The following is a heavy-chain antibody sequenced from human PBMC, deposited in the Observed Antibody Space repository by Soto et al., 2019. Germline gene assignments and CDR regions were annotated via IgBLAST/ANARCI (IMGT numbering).Heavy chain of an antibody. CDR2: IIPIFGTA. J-gene: IGHJ4*02. Sequence: ASVKVSCKASGGTFSSYAISWVRQAPGQGLEWMGGIIPIFGTANYAQKFQGRVTITADESTSTAYMELSSLRSEDAAVYYCARSRSIAARLVDYCGQGTLVTSPQ. CDR1: GGTFSSYA. D-gene: IGHD6-6*01. CDR3: ARSRSIAARLVDY. V-gene: IGHV1-69*13.